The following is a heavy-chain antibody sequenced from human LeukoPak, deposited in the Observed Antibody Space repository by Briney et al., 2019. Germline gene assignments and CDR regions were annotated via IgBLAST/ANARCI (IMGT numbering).Heavy chain of an antibody. CDR1: GFTFSSYE. D-gene: IGHD2-2*01. Sequence: GGSLRLSCAASGFTFSSYEMNWVRQAPGNGLEWRSDITTSGSTIYYADSVKGRFTISRDNAKNSLYLQMNSLRAEDTAVYYCARPDCTSTSCYGNFDLWGRGTLVTVSS. CDR3: ARPDCTSTSCYGNFDL. V-gene: IGHV3-48*03. CDR2: ITTSGSTI. J-gene: IGHJ2*01.